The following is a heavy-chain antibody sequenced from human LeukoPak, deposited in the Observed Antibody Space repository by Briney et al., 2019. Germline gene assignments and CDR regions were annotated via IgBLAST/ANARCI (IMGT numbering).Heavy chain of an antibody. Sequence: SVKVSCKASGGTFSSYAISWVRQAPGQGLEWMGGIIPIFGTANYAQKFQGRVTITADESTSTAYMELSSLRSEDTAVYYCARIYSYGNGVYYFDYWGQGTLVTVSS. D-gene: IGHD5-18*01. CDR2: IIPIFGTA. J-gene: IGHJ4*02. V-gene: IGHV1-69*13. CDR1: GGTFSSYA. CDR3: ARIYSYGNGVYYFDY.